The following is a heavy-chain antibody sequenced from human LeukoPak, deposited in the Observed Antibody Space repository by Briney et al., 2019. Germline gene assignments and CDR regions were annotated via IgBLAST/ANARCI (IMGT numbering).Heavy chain of an antibody. CDR1: GGTFSSYA. D-gene: IGHD3-10*01. CDR3: ARDPQGAYYYGSGSP. CDR2: IIPILGIA. V-gene: IGHV1-69*04. Sequence: GASVKVSCKASGGTFSSYAISWVRQAPGQGLEWMGRIIPILGIANYAQKFQGRVTITADKSTSTAYMELSSLRSEDTAVYYCARDPQGAYYYGSGSPWGQGTLVTVSS. J-gene: IGHJ5*02.